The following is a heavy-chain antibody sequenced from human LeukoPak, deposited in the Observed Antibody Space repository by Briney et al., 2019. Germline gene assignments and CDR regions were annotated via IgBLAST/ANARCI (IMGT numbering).Heavy chain of an antibody. CDR2: ISYDGSNK. Sequence: GGSLRLSCAASGFTFSSYGMHWVRQAPGKGLEWVAVISYDGSNKYYADSVKGRFTISRDNSKNTLYLQMNSLRAEDTAVYYCANSGYYYGMDVWGQGTMVTVSS. V-gene: IGHV3-30*18. D-gene: IGHD6-25*01. J-gene: IGHJ6*02. CDR3: ANSGYYYGMDV. CDR1: GFTFSSYG.